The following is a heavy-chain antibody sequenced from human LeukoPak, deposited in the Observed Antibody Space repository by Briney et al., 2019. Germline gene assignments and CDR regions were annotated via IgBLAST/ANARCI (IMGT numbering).Heavy chain of an antibody. Sequence: SETLSLTCTVPGASITDYWWSWIRQPAGKGLEWIGRVYADADRDSNYNPSLRSRVTVSVDTSTNQFSLKLISVTAADTAMYYCARLPVSSGYLQFGVADYWGQGTLVTVSS. V-gene: IGHV4-4*07. CDR1: GASITDYW. CDR3: ARLPVSSGYLQFGVADY. J-gene: IGHJ4*02. D-gene: IGHD3-22*01. CDR2: VYADADRDS.